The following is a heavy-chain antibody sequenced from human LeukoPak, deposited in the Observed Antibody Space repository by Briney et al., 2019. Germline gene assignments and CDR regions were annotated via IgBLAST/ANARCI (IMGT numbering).Heavy chain of an antibody. CDR3: AKDPTSVGGRHDWLLDS. V-gene: IGHV3-23*01. CDR1: GFTFSSYA. CDR2: TSSSSTTI. Sequence: GGSLRLSCAASGFTFSSYAMSWVRQAPGKGLEWISYTSSSSTTIYYADSVKGRFTISRDNSKNTLYLQMNYLRAEDTAVYYCAKDPTSVGGRHDWLLDSWGQGTLVTVSS. D-gene: IGHD3-9*01. J-gene: IGHJ5*02.